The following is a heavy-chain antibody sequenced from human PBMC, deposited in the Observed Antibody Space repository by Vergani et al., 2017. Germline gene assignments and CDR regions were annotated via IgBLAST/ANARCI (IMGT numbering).Heavy chain of an antibody. V-gene: IGHV3-21*01. CDR2: ISGNNDDV. Sequence: EVRLLESGGGLVQPGGSLRLSCVGSGFTFTSYAMNWVRQAPGKGLEWVSSISGNNDDVYYADSVKGRFTISRDNAKNSLYLYMSSLRAEDTAVYYCVSDVRVSRTWGQGTLVAVSS. CDR3: VSDVRVSRT. J-gene: IGHJ3*01. CDR1: GFTFTSYA.